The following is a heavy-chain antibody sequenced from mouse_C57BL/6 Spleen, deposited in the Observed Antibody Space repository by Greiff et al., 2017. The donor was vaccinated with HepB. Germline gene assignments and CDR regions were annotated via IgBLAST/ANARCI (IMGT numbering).Heavy chain of an antibody. CDR2: IGPGSGST. J-gene: IGHJ4*01. CDR3: ARASSNRLWLRGLMDY. D-gene: IGHD2-2*01. Sequence: QVHVKQSGAELVKPGASVKISCKASGYTFTDYYINWVKQRPGQGLEWIGKIGPGSGSTYYNEKFKGKATLTADKSSSTAYMQLSSLTSEDSAVYFWARASSNRLWLRGLMDYWGQGTSVTVSS. CDR1: GYTFTDYY. V-gene: IGHV1-77*01.